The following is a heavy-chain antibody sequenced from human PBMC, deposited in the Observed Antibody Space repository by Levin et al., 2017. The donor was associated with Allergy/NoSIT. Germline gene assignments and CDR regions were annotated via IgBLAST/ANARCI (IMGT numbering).Heavy chain of an antibody. CDR2: ISGSGGST. D-gene: IGHD3-3*01. V-gene: IGHV3-23*01. Sequence: GGSLRLSCAASGFTFSSYAMSWVRQAPGKGLEWVSAISGSGGSTYYADSVKGRFTISRDNSKNTLYLQMNSLRAEDTAVYYCATRDAYDFWSGYYDAFDIWGQGTMVTVSS. J-gene: IGHJ3*02. CDR1: GFTFSSYA. CDR3: ATRDAYDFWSGYYDAFDI.